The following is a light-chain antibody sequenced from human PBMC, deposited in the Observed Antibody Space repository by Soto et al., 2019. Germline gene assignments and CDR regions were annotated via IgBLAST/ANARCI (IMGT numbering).Light chain of an antibody. Sequence: SSELTQPPSVSVSPGQSASITCSGGKLGDKYACWYQQKPGQSPVLAIYQNSKRPSGIPERFSGSISGNTATLTIRGTQAMDEADCYCQACDSSTVVFGGGTKLTVL. V-gene: IGLV3-1*01. CDR3: QACDSSTVV. CDR1: KLGDKY. J-gene: IGLJ2*01. CDR2: QNS.